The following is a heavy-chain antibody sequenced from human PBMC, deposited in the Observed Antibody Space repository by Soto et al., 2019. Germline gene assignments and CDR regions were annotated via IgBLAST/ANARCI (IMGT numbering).Heavy chain of an antibody. CDR2: INPNSGGT. D-gene: IGHD3-10*01. CDR3: ARGYGSGPGYYYLDY. CDR1: GYTFTGYY. V-gene: IGHV1-2*04. Sequence: ASVKVSCNASGYTFTGYYIQWVRQAPGQGLEWMGWINPNSGGTNYAQKFQGWVTMTRDTSISTAYMELSRLKSDDTAVYYCARGYGSGPGYYYLDYWGDVTMVTVSS. J-gene: IGHJ4*01.